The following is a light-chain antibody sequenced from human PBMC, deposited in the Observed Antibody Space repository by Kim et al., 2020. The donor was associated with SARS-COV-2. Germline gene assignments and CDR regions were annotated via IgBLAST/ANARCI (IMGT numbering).Light chain of an antibody. J-gene: IGKJ4*01. V-gene: IGKV2-30*01. CDR3: MQCT. Sequence: DVVMTQSPLSLPVTLGQPASISCRSSQSLVYSDGYTYLNWFQQRPGQSPSRLIYQVSNRDSGVPDRFSGSVSGTDFTVKISSVEAEDGGVYYSMQCTFGGGTKVDIK. CDR1: QSLVYSDGYTY. CDR2: QVS.